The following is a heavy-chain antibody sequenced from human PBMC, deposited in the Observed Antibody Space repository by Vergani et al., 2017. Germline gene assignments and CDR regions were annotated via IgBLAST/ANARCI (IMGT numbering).Heavy chain of an antibody. J-gene: IGHJ5*02. V-gene: IGHV3-33*05. CDR1: GFKFSQFG. Sequence: QVQLVESGGGVVQPGTSLRLSCEASGFKFSQFGMHWVRQGPGKGLEWVAFISYDGSKTQYADSEKGRVTISRDNSKNSLFLQLDSLRTEDTALYYCARVLVVNPGGINSLLTYHRLLDLWGQGSLVTVSS. D-gene: IGHD2-15*01. CDR2: ISYDGSKT. CDR3: ARVLVVNPGGINSLLTYHRLLDL.